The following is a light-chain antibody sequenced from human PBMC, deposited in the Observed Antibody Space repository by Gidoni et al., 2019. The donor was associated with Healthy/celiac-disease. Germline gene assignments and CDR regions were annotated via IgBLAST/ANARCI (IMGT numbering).Light chain of an antibody. Sequence: DIQMIQSPSSLSASVGDSVTITCRASQSISSYLNWYQQKPGKAPKLLIYAASSLQSGVPSRFSGSGSATAFTLTISSRQPADFATSYCHQSYSTPQITFGQGTRLEIK. J-gene: IGKJ5*01. CDR1: QSISSY. CDR3: HQSYSTPQIT. CDR2: AAS. V-gene: IGKV1-39*01.